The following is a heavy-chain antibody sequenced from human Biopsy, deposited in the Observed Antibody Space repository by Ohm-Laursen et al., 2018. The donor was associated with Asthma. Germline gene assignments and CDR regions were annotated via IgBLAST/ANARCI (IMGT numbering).Heavy chain of an antibody. V-gene: IGHV4-61*01. CDR1: GGSVSTGSYY. Sequence: SDTLSLTCTVSGGSVSTGSYYWSWIRQPPGKGLEWLGYIYYTGSDNYNPSLKSRVTISVDTSKNQFSLRLNSVTAADTAVYYCARVKDGYNFDFWGQGTLVTVSS. D-gene: IGHD5-24*01. J-gene: IGHJ4*02. CDR3: ARVKDGYNFDF. CDR2: IYYTGSD.